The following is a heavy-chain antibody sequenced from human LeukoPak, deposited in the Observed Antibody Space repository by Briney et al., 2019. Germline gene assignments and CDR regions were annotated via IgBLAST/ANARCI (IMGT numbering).Heavy chain of an antibody. V-gene: IGHV3-53*01. CDR1: GFTVSSNY. J-gene: IGHJ4*02. CDR2: IYSGGST. CDR3: AFYYDILTGYFDY. Sequence: PGGSLRLSCAASGFTVSSNYMSWVRQAPGKGLEWVSVIYSGGSTYYADSVKGRFTISRDNSKNTLYLQINSLRAEDTAVYYCAFYYDILTGYFDYWGQGTLVTVSS. D-gene: IGHD3-9*01.